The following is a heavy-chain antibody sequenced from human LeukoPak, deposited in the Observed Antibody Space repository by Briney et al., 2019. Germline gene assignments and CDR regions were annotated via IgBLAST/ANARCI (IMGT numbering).Heavy chain of an antibody. CDR3: ARAYSSSKTNWYFDL. D-gene: IGHD6-13*01. Sequence: SETLFLTCTVSGGSISSYYWSWIRQPPGKGLEWIGYIYYSGSTNYNPSLKSRVTISVDTSKNQFSLELSPVTAADTAVYYCARAYSSSKTNWYFDLWGRGTLVTVSS. CDR1: GGSISSYY. CDR2: IYYSGST. J-gene: IGHJ2*01. V-gene: IGHV4-59*01.